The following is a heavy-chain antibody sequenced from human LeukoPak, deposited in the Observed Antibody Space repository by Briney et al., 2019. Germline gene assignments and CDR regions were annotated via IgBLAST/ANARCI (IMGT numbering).Heavy chain of an antibody. CDR1: GGTFSSYA. D-gene: IGHD2-2*01. J-gene: IGHJ6*02. CDR2: IIPIFGTA. CDR3: ARGSYCSGTSCYDAYGMDV. Sequence: GASVKVSCKASGGTFSSYAISWVRQAPGQGLEWMGGIIPIFGTANYAQKFQGRVTITADESTSTAYMELSSLRSEDTAVYYCARGSYCSGTSCYDAYGMDVWGQGTTVTVSS. V-gene: IGHV1-69*13.